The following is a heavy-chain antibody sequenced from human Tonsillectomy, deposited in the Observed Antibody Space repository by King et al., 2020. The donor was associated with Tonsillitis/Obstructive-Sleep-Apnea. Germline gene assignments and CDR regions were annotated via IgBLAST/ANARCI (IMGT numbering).Heavy chain of an antibody. V-gene: IGHV1-2*02. J-gene: IGHJ6*02. D-gene: IGHD1-26*01. Sequence: VQLVESGAEVKKPGASVRVSCRASGYTFIDYYIHWVRRAPGQGLEWMGWINSYTGDTNYAERFQGRVTMTRDTSISTAYMELNSLTTDDTAVYYCARGPLRHYPTRSPFGDVWGQGTTVTVSS. CDR1: GYTFIDYY. CDR2: INSYTGDT. CDR3: ARGPLRHYPTRSPFGDV.